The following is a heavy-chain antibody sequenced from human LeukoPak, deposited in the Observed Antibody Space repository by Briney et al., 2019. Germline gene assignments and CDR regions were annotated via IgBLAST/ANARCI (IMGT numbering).Heavy chain of an antibody. J-gene: IGHJ4*02. CDR1: GFIFSDSG. V-gene: IGHV3-23*01. CDR2: IGSTGAYT. D-gene: IGHD5-24*01. CDR3: AKDTRTISCLHY. Sequence: GGSLRLSCAASGFIFSDSGMGWVRQAPGKGLEWVSSIGSTGAYTYYTDSVKGRFTISRDNSKNTLYLQMNSLSAEDTAVYYCAKDTRTISCLHYWGQGTLVTVPS.